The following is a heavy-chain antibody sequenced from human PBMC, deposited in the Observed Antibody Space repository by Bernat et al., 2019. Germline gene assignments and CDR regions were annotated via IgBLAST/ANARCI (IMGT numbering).Heavy chain of an antibody. J-gene: IGHJ2*01. CDR3: ARDNGIVGAAWYFDL. Sequence: QVQLQESGPGLVKPSETLSLTCTVSGDSVNSGSCSWSWIRQPPGKGLEWIGYVSYRGSTNYNPSLKNRVTISADTSKNQFSMKLSYVTAADAAVYYCARDNGIVGAAWYFDLWGRGTLVSVSS. D-gene: IGHD1-26*01. V-gene: IGHV4-61*01. CDR1: GDSVNSGSCS. CDR2: VSYRGST.